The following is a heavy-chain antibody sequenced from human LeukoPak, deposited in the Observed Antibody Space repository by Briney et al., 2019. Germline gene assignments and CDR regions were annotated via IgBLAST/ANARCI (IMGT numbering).Heavy chain of an antibody. V-gene: IGHV3-21*01. J-gene: IGHJ6*02. CDR3: AREGYSSGWPHYGMDV. Sequence: PGGSLRLSCAASGFTFSSYSMNWVRQAPGKGLEWVSSISSSSSYIYYADSVKGRFTISRDNAKNSLYLQMNSLRAEDTAVYYCAREGYSSGWPHYGMDVWGQGTTVTVSS. CDR1: GFTFSSYS. CDR2: ISSSSSYI. D-gene: IGHD6-19*01.